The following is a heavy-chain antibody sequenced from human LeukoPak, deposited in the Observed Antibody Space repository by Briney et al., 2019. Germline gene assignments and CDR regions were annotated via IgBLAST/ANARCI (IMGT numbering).Heavy chain of an antibody. D-gene: IGHD5-12*01. V-gene: IGHV4-34*01. J-gene: IGHJ4*02. CDR3: ARGLWSGYDLGY. CDR2: INHSGST. CDR1: GGSFSGCY. Sequence: PSETLSLTCAVYGGSFSGCYWSWIRQPPGKGLEWIGEINHSGSTNYNPSLKSRVTISVDTSMNQFSLKLSSVTAADTAVYYCARGLWSGYDLGYWGQGTLVTVSS.